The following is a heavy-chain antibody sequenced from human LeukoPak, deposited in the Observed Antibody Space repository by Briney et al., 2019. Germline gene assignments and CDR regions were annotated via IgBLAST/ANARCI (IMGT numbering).Heavy chain of an antibody. Sequence: GGSLRLSCAASGFSLSNYGMTWVRQAPGKGLEWVSAISGGATSTYYADSVKGRFTISRVNSKNTLYLEMNSLRADDTAVYYCAKDSPVATYWGQGTLVTVSS. J-gene: IGHJ4*02. CDR3: AKDSPVATY. V-gene: IGHV3-23*01. D-gene: IGHD4-23*01. CDR1: GFSLSNYG. CDR2: ISGGATST.